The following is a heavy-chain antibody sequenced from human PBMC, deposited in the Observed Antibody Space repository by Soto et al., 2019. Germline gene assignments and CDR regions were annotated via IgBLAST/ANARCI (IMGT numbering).Heavy chain of an antibody. V-gene: IGHV3-21*04. CDR2: ISSSSSYI. CDR3: TRHSPLWKYDSSGYDFDD. D-gene: IGHD3-22*01. J-gene: IGHJ4*02. Sequence: AGCLRLSCAASGFTFSSCSMNWVRQAPRKRLEWVSSISSSSSYIYYAASVKRRFTISRDDSNSIADLQMNSVKTEDTDIHNSTRHSPLWKYDSSGYDFDDWGQGTLVTVAS. CDR1: GFTFSSCS.